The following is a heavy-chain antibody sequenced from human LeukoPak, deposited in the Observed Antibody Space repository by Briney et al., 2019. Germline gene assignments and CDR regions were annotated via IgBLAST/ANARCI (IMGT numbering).Heavy chain of an antibody. CDR2: ISGGGVTT. D-gene: IGHD3-16*01. V-gene: IGHV3-23*01. Sequence: GGSLRLSCVGSGFTSIAYALTRARQAPGKRLEWVSGISGGGVTTYYADSVKGRFTISRDNSENTLYLQMNSLRADDTAIYYCARNQQLGGHSYYYYGMDVWGQGTTVTVSS. CDR1: GFTSIAYA. J-gene: IGHJ6*02. CDR3: ARNQQLGGHSYYYYGMDV.